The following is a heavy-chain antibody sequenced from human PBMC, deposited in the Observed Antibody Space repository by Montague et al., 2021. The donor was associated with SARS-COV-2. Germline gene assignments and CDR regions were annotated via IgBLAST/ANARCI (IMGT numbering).Heavy chain of an antibody. V-gene: IGHV4-34*01. Sequence: SETLSLTCAVYGVSFSGYYWSWIRQPPGKGLEWIGEINHSRSTNYNPSLKSRVTISVDTSKNQFSLKLSSVTAADTAVYYCARGGTVTTFYYYYYGMDVWGQGTSVTVSS. CDR3: ARGGTVTTFYYYYYGMDV. D-gene: IGHD4-17*01. CDR2: INHSRST. CDR1: GVSFSGYY. J-gene: IGHJ6*02.